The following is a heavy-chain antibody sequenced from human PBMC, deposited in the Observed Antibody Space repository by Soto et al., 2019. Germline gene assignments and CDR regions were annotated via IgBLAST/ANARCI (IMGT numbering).Heavy chain of an antibody. CDR3: ATGSSSFDY. D-gene: IGHD6-6*01. Sequence: ASVKVSCKTSGYTFTNYGISWVRQAPGQGLEWMGWITTDKGKTTYAQKFQGRVTMTTDTSTSTAYMELRSLRSDDTAMYYCATGSSSFDYWGQGTLVTGSS. CDR2: ITTDKGKT. CDR1: GYTFTNYG. J-gene: IGHJ4*02. V-gene: IGHV1-18*01.